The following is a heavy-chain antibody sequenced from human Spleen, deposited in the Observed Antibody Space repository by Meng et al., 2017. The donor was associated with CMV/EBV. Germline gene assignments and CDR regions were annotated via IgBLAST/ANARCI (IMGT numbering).Heavy chain of an antibody. CDR1: GFTFDDYG. J-gene: IGHJ4*02. D-gene: IGHD3-22*01. V-gene: IGHV3-21*01. Sequence: GESLKISCAASGFTFDDYGMSWVRQAPGKGLEWVSSISSSGTYIYYADSVKGRFTTSRDNAKNSVYLQMNSLSAEDTAVYYCARDSTVTYYYDSRSYSHWGQGTLVTVSS. CDR3: ARDSTVTYYYDSRSYSH. CDR2: ISSSGTYI.